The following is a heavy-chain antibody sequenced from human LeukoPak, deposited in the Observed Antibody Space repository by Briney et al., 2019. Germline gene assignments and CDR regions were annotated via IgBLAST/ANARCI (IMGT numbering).Heavy chain of an antibody. CDR2: IYYSGST. V-gene: IGHV4-30-4*08. D-gene: IGHD1-1*01. CDR3: ARAWYNWKAFDY. Sequence: SETLSLTCTVSGGSISSSSYYWGWIRQPPGKGLEWIGYIYYSGSTYDNPSLKSRVTMSVDTSKNQFSLKLSSVTAADTAVYYCARAWYNWKAFDYWGQGTLVTVSS. CDR1: GGSISSSSYY. J-gene: IGHJ4*02.